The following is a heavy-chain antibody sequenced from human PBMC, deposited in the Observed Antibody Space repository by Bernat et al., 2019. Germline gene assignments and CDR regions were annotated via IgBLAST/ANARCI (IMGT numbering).Heavy chain of an antibody. J-gene: IGHJ5*02. V-gene: IGHV4-38-2*01. CDR3: ARVSVGYSSSWYGGFDP. CDR2: IYHSGST. D-gene: IGHD6-13*01. Sequence: QVQLQESGPGLVKPSETLSLTCAVSGYSISSGYYCGWIRQPPGKGLEWIGGIYHSGSTYYNPSLNSRVTISVDTSKNQFSLNLSSVTAADTAVYYCARVSVGYSSSWYGGFDPWGQGTLVTVSS. CDR1: GYSISSGYY.